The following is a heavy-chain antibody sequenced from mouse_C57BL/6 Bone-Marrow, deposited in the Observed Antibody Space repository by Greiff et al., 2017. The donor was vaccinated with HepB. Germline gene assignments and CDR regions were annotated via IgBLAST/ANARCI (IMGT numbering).Heavy chain of an antibody. CDR3: ARGLGSY. CDR2: IDPSDSYT. Sequence: VQLQQPGAELVRPGTSVKLSCKASGYTFTSYWMHWVKQRPGQGLEWIGVIDPSDSYTNYNQKFKGKATLTADTSSSTASMQLSSLTSDDSAVYYCARGLGSYWGQGTTLTVSS. V-gene: IGHV1-59*01. D-gene: IGHD4-1*01. J-gene: IGHJ2*01. CDR1: GYTFTSYW.